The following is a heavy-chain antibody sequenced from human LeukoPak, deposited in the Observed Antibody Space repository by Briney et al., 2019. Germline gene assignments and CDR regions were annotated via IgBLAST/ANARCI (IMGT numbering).Heavy chain of an antibody. CDR1: GFTFSSYW. Sequence: PGGSLRLSCAASGFTFSSYWMSWVRQAPGKGLEWVANIKQDGSEKYYVDSVKGRFTISRDNAKNSLYLQMNSLRAEDTAVYYCARGGDDYVWGSYRYPNWFDPWGQGTLVTVSS. CDR2: IKQDGSEK. CDR3: ARGGDDYVWGSYRYPNWFDP. J-gene: IGHJ5*02. D-gene: IGHD3-16*02. V-gene: IGHV3-7*01.